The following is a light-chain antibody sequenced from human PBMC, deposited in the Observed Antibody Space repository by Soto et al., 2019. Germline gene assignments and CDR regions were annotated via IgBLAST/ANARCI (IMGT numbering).Light chain of an antibody. J-gene: IGKJ1*01. CDR1: QSFSSSF. Sequence: EIVLTQSPGTLSLSPGESATLSCRDSQSFSSSFLAWYQQKPGQAPRLLIYGASSRATSMPDRFSGSGSGTDFTLTFSRLEPEHFAVYYGQQSGSSPRTFGQGTKVEI. CDR2: GAS. CDR3: QQSGSSPRT. V-gene: IGKV3-20*01.